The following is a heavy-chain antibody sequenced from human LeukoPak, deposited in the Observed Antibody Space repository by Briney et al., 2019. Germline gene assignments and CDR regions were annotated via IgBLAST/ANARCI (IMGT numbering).Heavy chain of an antibody. Sequence: SETLSLTCAVYGGSFSGYYWSWIRQPPGKGLEWIGYIYYSGSTNYNPSLKSRVTISVDTSKNQFSLKLSSVTAADTAVYYCASYSGSYGSFDYWGQGTLVTVSS. J-gene: IGHJ4*02. CDR2: IYYSGST. D-gene: IGHD1-26*01. V-gene: IGHV4-59*08. CDR1: GGSFSGYY. CDR3: ASYSGSYGSFDY.